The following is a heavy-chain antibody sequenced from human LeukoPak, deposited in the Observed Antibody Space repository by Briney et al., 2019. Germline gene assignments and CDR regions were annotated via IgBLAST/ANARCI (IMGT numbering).Heavy chain of an antibody. CDR3: ASTGDMATGWFDP. CDR1: GGTFSSYA. CDR2: IIPILGIA. J-gene: IGHJ5*02. D-gene: IGHD5-24*01. V-gene: IGHV1-69*04. Sequence: ASVKVSCKASGGTFSSYAISWVRQAPGQGLEWMGRIIPILGIANYAQKFQGRVTITADKSTSTAYMELSSLRSEDTAVYYCASTGDMATGWFDPWGQGTLVTVSS.